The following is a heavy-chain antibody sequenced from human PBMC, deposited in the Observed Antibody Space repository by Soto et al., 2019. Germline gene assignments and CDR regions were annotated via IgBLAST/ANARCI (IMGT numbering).Heavy chain of an antibody. CDR1: GYTFTGYY. J-gene: IGHJ6*02. CDR3: ATDQRGTSYHYYGMDV. D-gene: IGHD1-26*01. Sequence: ASVKVSCKASGYTFTGYYMHWVRQAPGQGLEWMGWIDPKNGGTNYAQKFQGRVTMTKDTSTDTAYMELSSLRSEDTAVYYCATDQRGTSYHYYGMDVWGQGTTVTVSS. V-gene: IGHV1-2*02. CDR2: IDPKNGGT.